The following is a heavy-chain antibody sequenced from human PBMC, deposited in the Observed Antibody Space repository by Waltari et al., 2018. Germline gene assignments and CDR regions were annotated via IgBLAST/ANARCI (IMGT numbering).Heavy chain of an antibody. CDR1: GGSISSYY. Sequence: QVQLQESGPGLVKPSETLSLTCTVSGGSISSYYWSWIRQPPGKGLEWIGYIYYSGSTNYHPSLKSRVTISVDTSKNQFSLKLSSVTAADTAVYYCARWYYDSSGYYHETNAFDIWGQGTMVTVSS. V-gene: IGHV4-59*01. CDR3: ARWYYDSSGYYHETNAFDI. D-gene: IGHD3-22*01. J-gene: IGHJ3*02. CDR2: IYYSGST.